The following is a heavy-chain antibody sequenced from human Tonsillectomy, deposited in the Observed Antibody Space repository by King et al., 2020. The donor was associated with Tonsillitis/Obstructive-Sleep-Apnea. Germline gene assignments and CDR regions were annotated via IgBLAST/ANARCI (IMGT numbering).Heavy chain of an antibody. Sequence: VQLVESGGGLVQPGGSLRLSCAASGITFNSYAMSWVRQAPGKGLEWVSGISGSGGSTYSADSVKGRFTISRDNSKNTLYLQMNSLRAEDTAVYYCAKGHRSGWYVGSYFDYWGQGALVTVSS. J-gene: IGHJ4*02. CDR1: GITFNSYA. CDR3: AKGHRSGWYVGSYFDY. V-gene: IGHV3-23*04. D-gene: IGHD6-19*01. CDR2: ISGSGGST.